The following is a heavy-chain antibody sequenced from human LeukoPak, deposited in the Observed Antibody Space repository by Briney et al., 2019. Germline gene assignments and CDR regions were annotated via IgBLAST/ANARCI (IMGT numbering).Heavy chain of an antibody. V-gene: IGHV3-48*02. Sequence: GGSLRLSCVASGFIFSSYSMNWVRQAPGKGLEWVSYITSSGSTIYYADSVKGRFTISRDNAKNSLYLQMNSLRDEDTAVYYCARGERDYYGSGSYSKWFDPWGQGTLVTVSS. J-gene: IGHJ5*02. CDR2: ITSSGSTI. CDR1: GFIFSSYS. D-gene: IGHD3-10*01. CDR3: ARGERDYYGSGSYSKWFDP.